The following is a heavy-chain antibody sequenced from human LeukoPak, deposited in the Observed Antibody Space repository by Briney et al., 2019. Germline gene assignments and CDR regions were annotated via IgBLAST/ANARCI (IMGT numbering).Heavy chain of an antibody. D-gene: IGHD1-14*01. Sequence: ASVTVSCKDSGYTFTNNYMHWVHQAPGQGLEWMGWIDPNSGGTNYAQKFQGRVTMTRDTSISTAYMELSRLRSDDTVVYYCARYLARYFGYWGQGTLVTVSS. V-gene: IGHV1-2*02. J-gene: IGHJ4*02. CDR2: IDPNSGGT. CDR1: GYTFTNNY. CDR3: ARYLARYFGY.